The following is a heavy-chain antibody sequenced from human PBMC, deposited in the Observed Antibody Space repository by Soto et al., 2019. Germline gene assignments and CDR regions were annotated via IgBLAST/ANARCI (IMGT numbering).Heavy chain of an antibody. V-gene: IGHV4-59*01. CDR3: ARIDLDYGDYDY. J-gene: IGHJ4*02. D-gene: IGHD4-17*01. Sequence: PSETLSLTCTVSGGSISSYYWSWIRQPPGKGLEWIGYIYYSGNTNYNPSLKSRVTISVDTSKNQFSLKLSSVTAADTAVYYCARIDLDYGDYDYWGQGTLVTVSS. CDR2: IYYSGNT. CDR1: GGSISSYY.